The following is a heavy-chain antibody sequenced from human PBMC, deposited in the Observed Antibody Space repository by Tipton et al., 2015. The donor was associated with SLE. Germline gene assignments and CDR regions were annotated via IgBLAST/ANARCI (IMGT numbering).Heavy chain of an antibody. V-gene: IGHV4-39*02. Sequence: TLSLTRIVSGGSITTRSYYWGWIRQPPGKGLEWIASISYSGATYYNPSLKSRVTISADTSKNHFSLRLTSVTAADTAVYYCARLHFIFAGIDVWGKGTAVTVSS. J-gene: IGHJ6*04. CDR3: ARLHFIFAGIDV. D-gene: IGHD3-3*01. CDR2: ISYSGAT. CDR1: GGSITTRSYY.